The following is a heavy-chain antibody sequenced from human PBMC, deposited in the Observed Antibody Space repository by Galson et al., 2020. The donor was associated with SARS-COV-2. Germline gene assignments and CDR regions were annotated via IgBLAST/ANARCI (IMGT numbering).Heavy chain of an antibody. CDR1: GGSISSYY. CDR3: AREKWYLPVEHCFDS. D-gene: IGHD2-15*01. CDR2: IYYSGST. J-gene: IGHJ5*01. Sequence: SETLSLTCTVSGGSISSYYWNWIRQPQGKGLEWIGHIYYSGSTDYNPSLKSRVTISIDTSKNQFSLKLHSLTAADTAGYFCAREKWYLPVEHCFDSWGPGTLVTVTS. V-gene: IGHV4-59*01.